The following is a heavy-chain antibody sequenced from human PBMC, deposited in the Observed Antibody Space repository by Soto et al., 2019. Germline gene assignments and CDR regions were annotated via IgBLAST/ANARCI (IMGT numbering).Heavy chain of an antibody. CDR3: VKEGSGWYSRGCFDF. CDR2: ISDSGGST. Sequence: LRLSCAASGLTFSNYAMNWVRQAPGKGLEWVSNISDSGGSTYYADSVKGRFTISRDNSKNTLYLQMNSLRGRDTAIYYCVKEGSGWYSRGCFDFWGQGTAVTVSS. D-gene: IGHD6-19*01. V-gene: IGHV3-23*01. CDR1: GLTFSNYA. J-gene: IGHJ6*02.